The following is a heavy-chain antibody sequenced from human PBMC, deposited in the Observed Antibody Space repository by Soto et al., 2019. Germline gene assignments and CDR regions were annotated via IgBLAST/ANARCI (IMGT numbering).Heavy chain of an antibody. D-gene: IGHD4-17*01. CDR3: ARNDYGDQKPPVPDY. V-gene: IGHV4-30-4*01. J-gene: IGHJ4*02. Sequence: QVQLQESGPGLVKPSQTLSLTCTVSGGSISSGDYYWSWIRQPPGKGLGWIGYISYSGSTSYNPSLKSRVTLSVDTSKNQFSLTRSSVTAADTAVYYCARNDYGDQKPPVPDYWGQGTLVTVSS. CDR1: GGSISSGDYY. CDR2: ISYSGST.